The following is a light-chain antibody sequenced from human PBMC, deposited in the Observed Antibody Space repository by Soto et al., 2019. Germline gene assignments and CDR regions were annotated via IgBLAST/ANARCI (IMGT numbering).Light chain of an antibody. Sequence: ETVLTQSPATLSLSPGERATLSYRANQSVSSYLAWYQQKPGQAPRLLIYGASNRATGIPARFSGSGSGTDFTLTINRLEPEDFAVYYCQQYGSSITFGQGTRLEIK. V-gene: IGKV3-20*01. CDR3: QQYGSSIT. CDR2: GAS. J-gene: IGKJ5*01. CDR1: QSVSSY.